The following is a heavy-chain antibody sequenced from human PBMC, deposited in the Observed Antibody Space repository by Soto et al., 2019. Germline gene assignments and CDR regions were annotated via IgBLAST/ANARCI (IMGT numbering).Heavy chain of an antibody. J-gene: IGHJ4*02. Sequence: VHLVESGGSLVQPGGSLRLSCAASGFTFSTHTMNWVRQAPGKGLEWLSYISSGSRTIYYADSVMGRFTISRDNAQNSLYLQMHSLRDEDTAVYYCATGSGNGSGYWGQGTLVNVSS. D-gene: IGHD3-10*01. V-gene: IGHV3-48*02. CDR2: ISSGSRTI. CDR1: GFTFSTHT. CDR3: ATGSGNGSGY.